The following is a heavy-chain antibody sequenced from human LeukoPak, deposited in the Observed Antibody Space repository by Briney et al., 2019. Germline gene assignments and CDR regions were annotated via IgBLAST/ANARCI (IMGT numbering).Heavy chain of an antibody. J-gene: IGHJ4*02. D-gene: IGHD2-15*01. Sequence: SQTLSLTCVISGDSVSSNIAVWNWIRQSPSRGLEWLGRTYYRSKWGNDYAPSVKGRITISPDTSKNQFSLQLDSVTPEDTAVYYCAGVCGTGAIGCSHWGQGTLVTVSS. V-gene: IGHV6-1*01. CDR3: AGVCGTGAIGCSH. CDR1: GDSVSSNIAV. CDR2: TYYRSKWGN.